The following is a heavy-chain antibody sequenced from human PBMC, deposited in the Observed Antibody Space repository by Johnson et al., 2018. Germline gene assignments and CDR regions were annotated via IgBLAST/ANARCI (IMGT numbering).Heavy chain of an antibody. CDR1: GFTFSSYS. CDR2: ISSSIGYI. D-gene: IGHD3-9*01. V-gene: IGHV3-21*01. Sequence: VQLVESGGGLVEPGGTLRLSCAASGFTFSSYSMNWVRQAPGKGLEWVSSISSSIGYIYYADSVKGRLTIARDKDKNSLNLHMKGLRAEDPAVYYCASQGRYCDWLLPQSDYYYYIDVWGKGTTVTVSS. J-gene: IGHJ6*03. CDR3: ASQGRYCDWLLPQSDYYYYIDV.